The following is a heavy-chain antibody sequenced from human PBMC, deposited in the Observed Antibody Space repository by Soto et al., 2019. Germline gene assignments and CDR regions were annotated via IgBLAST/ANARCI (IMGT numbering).Heavy chain of an antibody. D-gene: IGHD3-16*01. CDR1: GYTFTSYA. CDR2: INAGNGNT. CDR3: ARGGGLYGSFDL. V-gene: IGHV1-3*01. Sequence: QVQLVQSGAEVKKPGASVKVSCKASGYTFTSYAMHWVRQAPGQRLEWMGWINAGNGNTKYSQKFQGRVTITRDTPASPAYRELSSLRSEDTAVYYCARGGGLYGSFDLGGRGPRATLSS. J-gene: IGHJ2*01.